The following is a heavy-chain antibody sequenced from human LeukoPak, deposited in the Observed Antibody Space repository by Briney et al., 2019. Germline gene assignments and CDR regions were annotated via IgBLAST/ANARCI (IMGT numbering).Heavy chain of an antibody. J-gene: IGHJ4*02. CDR2: ICAYNGNT. CDR3: ARDRLSYADYYDSSGYRDY. Sequence: ASVKVSCKPSGYTFTSYGISWVRQAPGPRLEWMGWICAYNGNTNYAQKLQGRVTMTTDTSTRTAYMELRSLRSDATAVYYCARDRLSYADYYDSSGYRDYWGQGTLVTVSS. D-gene: IGHD3-22*01. V-gene: IGHV1-18*01. CDR1: GYTFTSYG.